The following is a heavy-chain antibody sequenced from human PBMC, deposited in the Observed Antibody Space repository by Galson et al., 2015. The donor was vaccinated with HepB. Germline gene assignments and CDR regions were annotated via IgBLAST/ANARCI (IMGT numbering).Heavy chain of an antibody. V-gene: IGHV4-39*07. Sequence: SETLSLTCTVSGGSISTNNNYWGWIRQPPGKGLEWIGSVNYRGTTYHNPSLKSRVTISVDTGTNQFSLRLSSVTAADTAVYYCARDGSAAVAGDAFDVWGQGTMVTVSS. CDR1: GGSISTNNNY. J-gene: IGHJ3*01. D-gene: IGHD6-19*01. CDR3: ARDGSAAVAGDAFDV. CDR2: VNYRGTT.